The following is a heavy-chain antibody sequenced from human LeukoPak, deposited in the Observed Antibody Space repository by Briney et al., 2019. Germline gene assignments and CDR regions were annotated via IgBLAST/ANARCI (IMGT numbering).Heavy chain of an antibody. D-gene: IGHD6-13*01. CDR2: IYSGGST. CDR3: ARDPYSSSWSHYFDY. CDR1: GFTVSSNY. V-gene: IGHV3-53*01. J-gene: IGHJ4*02. Sequence: GGSLRLSCAVSGFTVSSNYMSWVRQAPGKGLEWVSVIYSGGSTYYADSVKGRFTISRDNSKNTLYLQMNSLRAEDTAVYYCARDPYSSSWSHYFDYWGQGTLVTVSS.